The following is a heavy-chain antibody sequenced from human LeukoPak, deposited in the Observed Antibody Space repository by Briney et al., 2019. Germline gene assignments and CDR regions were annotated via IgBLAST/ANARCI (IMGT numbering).Heavy chain of an antibody. CDR2: IKKDGSEK. Sequence: PGGSLRLSCAASGFTFSSYAMSWVRQAPGKGLEWVANIKKDGSEKYYVDSVKGRFTISRDNAKNSLYLQMNSLRAEDTAVYYCARDLYRIVVVPHYFDYWAREPWSPSPQ. CDR3: ARDLYRIVVVPHYFDY. J-gene: IGHJ4*02. CDR1: GFTFSSYA. V-gene: IGHV3-7*01. D-gene: IGHD3-22*01.